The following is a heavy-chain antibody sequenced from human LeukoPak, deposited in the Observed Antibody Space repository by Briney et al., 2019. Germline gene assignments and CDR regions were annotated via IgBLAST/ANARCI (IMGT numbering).Heavy chain of an antibody. J-gene: IGHJ6*02. V-gene: IGHV4-34*01. CDR3: ARGKGYSYGRYYYGMDV. CDR2: INHSGST. CDR1: GGSFSGYY. D-gene: IGHD5-18*01. Sequence: SETLSLTCAVYGGSFSGYYWSWIRQPLGKGLEWIGEINHSGSTNYNPSLKSRVTISVDTSKNQFSLKLSSVTAADTAVYYCARGKGYSYGRYYYGMDVWGQGTTVTVSS.